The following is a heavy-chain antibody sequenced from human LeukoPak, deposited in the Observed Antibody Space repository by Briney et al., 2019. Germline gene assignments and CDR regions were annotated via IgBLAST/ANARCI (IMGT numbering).Heavy chain of an antibody. Sequence: PSETLSLTCAVSGYSISSGYYWSWIRQPAGKGLEWIGRIYTSGSTNYNPSLKSRVTMSVDTSKNQFSLKLSSVTAADTAVYYCARGRGEWGQGTLVTVSS. V-gene: IGHV4-4*07. CDR2: IYTSGST. CDR1: GYSISSGYY. J-gene: IGHJ4*02. CDR3: ARGRGE.